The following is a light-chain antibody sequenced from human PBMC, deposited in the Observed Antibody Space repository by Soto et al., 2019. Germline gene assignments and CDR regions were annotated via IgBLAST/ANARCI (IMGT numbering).Light chain of an antibody. Sequence: AILFTQSPSSLSASVGYRFTITCRASQGIDSSFAWYQQKPGKAPKLLIYAASSLQSGVPSRFSGSGSGTDFTFTISRLQPEDIATYYCQQYENLPTFGQGTRLEIK. CDR2: AAS. V-gene: IGKV1D-13*01. CDR1: QGIDSS. J-gene: IGKJ5*01. CDR3: QQYENLPT.